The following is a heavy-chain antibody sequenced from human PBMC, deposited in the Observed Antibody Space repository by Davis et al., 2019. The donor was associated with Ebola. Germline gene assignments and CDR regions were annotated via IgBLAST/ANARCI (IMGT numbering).Heavy chain of an antibody. CDR3: ARDCSGGSCYLLDV. J-gene: IGHJ6*04. V-gene: IGHV3-33*01. CDR2: IWYDGSNK. CDR1: GFTFSNYA. Sequence: GESLKISCAASGFTFSNYAMHWVRQAPGKGLEWVAVIWYDGSNKYYADSVKGRFTISRDNSKNTLYLQMNSLRAEDTAVYYCARDCSGGSCYLLDVWGKGTTVTVSS. D-gene: IGHD2-15*01.